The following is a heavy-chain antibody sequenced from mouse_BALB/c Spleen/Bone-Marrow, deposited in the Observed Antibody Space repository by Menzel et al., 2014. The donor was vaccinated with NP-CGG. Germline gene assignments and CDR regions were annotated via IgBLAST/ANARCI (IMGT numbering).Heavy chain of an antibody. Sequence: EVMLVESGGGLVQPGGSLKLSCAASGFTFSSFVMSWVRQTPEKRLEWVASISSGGSMYYSDSVKGRVIISRDNARSILYLQMSSLRSEDTAMYYCARDYYGSSHFDYWGQGSTLTVSS. J-gene: IGHJ2*01. V-gene: IGHV5-6-5*01. CDR1: GFTFSSFV. CDR3: ARDYYGSSHFDY. D-gene: IGHD1-1*01. CDR2: ISSGGSM.